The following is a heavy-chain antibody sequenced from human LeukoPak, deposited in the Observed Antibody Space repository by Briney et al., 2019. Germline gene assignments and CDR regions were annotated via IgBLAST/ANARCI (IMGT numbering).Heavy chain of an antibody. CDR2: INDSGST. Sequence: SETLSLTCAVYDGSLSGHHWSWMRQPPGKGLEWIGEINDSGSTNYNPSLKSRVIISVDTSKNQFSLKVSFVAAADTAVYYCARLKALNRFDPWGQGTLVTVSS. CDR1: DGSLSGHH. V-gene: IGHV4-34*01. CDR3: ARLKALNRFDP. J-gene: IGHJ5*02.